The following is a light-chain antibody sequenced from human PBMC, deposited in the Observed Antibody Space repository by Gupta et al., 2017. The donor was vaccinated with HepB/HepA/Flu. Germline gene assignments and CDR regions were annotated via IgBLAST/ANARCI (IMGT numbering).Light chain of an antibody. CDR3: QQSDTIPWT. J-gene: IGKJ1*01. CDR1: QSINKY. Sequence: DIQMTQSLSSLSASVGDRVTITCRASQSINKYLNWYQQKPGKAPHVLIYAASSLQSGVPSRFSGSGSGTDFTLTISSLQPEDFATYYCQQSDTIPWTFGQGTKVEIK. V-gene: IGKV1-39*01. CDR2: AAS.